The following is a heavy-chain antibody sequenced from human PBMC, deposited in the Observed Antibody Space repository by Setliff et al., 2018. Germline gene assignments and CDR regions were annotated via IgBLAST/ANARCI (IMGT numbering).Heavy chain of an antibody. D-gene: IGHD2-21*02. J-gene: IGHJ4*02. V-gene: IGHV3-66*02. Sequence: PGGSLRLSCAASGFTFSTYEMNWVRQAPGKGLEWVSVIYSGGDTYYADSVKGRFTIYRDNSKNTLYLQMNSLRLEDTAIYYCARDAGGDYDNWGQGTLVTVSS. CDR2: IYSGGDT. CDR1: GFTFSTYE. CDR3: ARDAGGDYDN.